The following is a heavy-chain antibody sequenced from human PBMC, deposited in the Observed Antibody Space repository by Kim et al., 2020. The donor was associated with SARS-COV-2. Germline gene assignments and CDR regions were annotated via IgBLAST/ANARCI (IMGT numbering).Heavy chain of an antibody. CDR2: IKSKIDGETT. J-gene: IGHJ4*02. V-gene: IGHV3-15*01. CDR1: GFTFSNAW. Sequence: GGSLRLSCATSGFTFSNAWMNWVRQAPGKGLEWVGRIKSKIDGETTYYAAPVKGRFTVSRDDSKNTLYLQMNRLKIADTCVYSSYDSRNWGKGTLVTVSS. D-gene: IGHD3-10*01. CDR3: YDSRN.